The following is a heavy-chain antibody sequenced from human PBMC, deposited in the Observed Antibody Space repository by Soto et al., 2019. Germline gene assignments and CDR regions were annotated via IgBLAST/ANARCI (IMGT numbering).Heavy chain of an antibody. V-gene: IGHV3-66*01. CDR2: MYSGGGT. J-gene: IGHJ6*04. CDR3: ARDPGVNWA. Sequence: EVQLVESGGGLVQPGGSLRLSCVASGFTVSNNYMTWVRQAPGKGLEWVSNMYSGGGTHYTGFVKCRFTISRDSYTNKLYLQMVNVSVVDTTVYYCARDPGVNWAWGKWTTVTVSS. D-gene: IGHD2-8*01. CDR1: GFTVSNNY.